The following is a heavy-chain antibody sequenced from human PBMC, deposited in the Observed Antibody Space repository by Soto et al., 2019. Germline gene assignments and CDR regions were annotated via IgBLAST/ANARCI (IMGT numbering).Heavy chain of an antibody. CDR3: TADIVATMNDY. V-gene: IGHV3-15*07. CDR2: IKSKTDGGTT. J-gene: IGHJ4*02. CDR1: GSTFSNAW. D-gene: IGHD5-12*01. Sequence: EVQLVEPGGGLVKPGGSLRLSCAASGSTFSNAWMNWVRQAPGKGLEWVGRIKSKTDGGTTDYAAPVKGRFTISRDDSKNTLYLQMNSLKTEDTAVYYCTADIVATMNDYWGQGTLVTVSS.